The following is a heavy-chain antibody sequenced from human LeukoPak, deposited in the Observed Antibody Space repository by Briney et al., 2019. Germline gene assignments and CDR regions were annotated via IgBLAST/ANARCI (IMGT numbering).Heavy chain of an antibody. Sequence: GGSLRLSCAASGFTFSSYSMNWVRQAPGKGLEWVSSISSSSSYTYYADSVKGRFTISRDNAKNSLYLQMNSLRAEDTAVYYCARAPPYYDILTGPPFDYWGQGTLVTVSS. CDR1: GFTFSSYS. CDR2: ISSSSSYT. D-gene: IGHD3-9*01. V-gene: IGHV3-21*01. J-gene: IGHJ4*02. CDR3: ARAPPYYDILTGPPFDY.